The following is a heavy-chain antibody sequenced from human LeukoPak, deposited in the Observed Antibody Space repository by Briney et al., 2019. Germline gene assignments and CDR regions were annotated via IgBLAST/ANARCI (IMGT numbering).Heavy chain of an antibody. CDR1: GGSISSYY. V-gene: IGHV4-59*12. CDR2: IYYSGST. J-gene: IGHJ4*02. D-gene: IGHD3-10*01. Sequence: SETLSLTCTVSGGSISSYYWSWIRQPPGKGLEWIGYIYYSGSTNYNPSLKSRVTISVDTSKNQFSLKLSSVTAADTAVYYCARDYYSYYFGYWGQGTLVTVSS. CDR3: ARDYYSYYFGY.